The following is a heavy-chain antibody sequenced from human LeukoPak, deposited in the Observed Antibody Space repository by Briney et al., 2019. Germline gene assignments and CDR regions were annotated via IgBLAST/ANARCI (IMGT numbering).Heavy chain of an antibody. CDR1: GFTFVNYG. CDR2: IRHDGSNT. V-gene: IGHV3-30*02. J-gene: IGHJ4*02. Sequence: GGSLRLSCAASGFTFVNYGFHWVRQAPGKGLEWVAFIRHDGSNTYYIDSVKGRFTISRDKSMLYLQMNSLGPDDTAVYYCAKEPRLRTAGWWAEFDLWGQGTLVTVS. D-gene: IGHD2-15*01. CDR3: AKEPRLRTAGWWAEFDL.